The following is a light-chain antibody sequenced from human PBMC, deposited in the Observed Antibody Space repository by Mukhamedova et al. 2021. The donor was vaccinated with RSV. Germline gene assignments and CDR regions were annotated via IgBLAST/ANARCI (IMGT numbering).Light chain of an antibody. CDR2: AAS. CDR3: QKYDSAPLT. V-gene: IGKV1-27*01. Sequence: WYQRRVHGKAPTLLIYAASTLQSGVPSRFSGSGSETDFTLTISSLQPEDVATYYCQKYDSAPLTFGGGTQVEIK. J-gene: IGKJ4*01.